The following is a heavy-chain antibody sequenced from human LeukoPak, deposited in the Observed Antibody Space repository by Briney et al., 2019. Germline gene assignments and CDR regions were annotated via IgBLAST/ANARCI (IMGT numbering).Heavy chain of an antibody. CDR3: AALGPPIAAAGDPFDY. D-gene: IGHD6-13*01. V-gene: IGHV3-30-3*01. Sequence: PGGSLRLSCAASGFTFSSYWMHWVRQAPGKGLEWVAVISYDGSNKYYADSVKGRFTISRDNSKNTLYLQMNSLRAEDTAVYYCAALGPPIAAAGDPFDYWGQGTLVTVSS. J-gene: IGHJ4*02. CDR2: ISYDGSNK. CDR1: GFTFSSYW.